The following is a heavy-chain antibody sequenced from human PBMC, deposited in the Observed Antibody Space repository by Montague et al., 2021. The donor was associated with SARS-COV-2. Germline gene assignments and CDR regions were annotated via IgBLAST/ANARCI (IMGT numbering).Heavy chain of an antibody. Sequence: SLRLSCAASGFTFNTYWMNWVRQAPGKGLEWVANINQDGSEEYYVGSVKGRFTISRDNAKNSLDLQMNSLRVDDTAVYYCARRKRSAGAMDVWGQGTLVTVFS. J-gene: IGHJ6*02. CDR1: GFTFNTYW. V-gene: IGHV3-7*01. D-gene: IGHD3-10*01. CDR3: ARRKRSAGAMDV. CDR2: INQDGSEE.